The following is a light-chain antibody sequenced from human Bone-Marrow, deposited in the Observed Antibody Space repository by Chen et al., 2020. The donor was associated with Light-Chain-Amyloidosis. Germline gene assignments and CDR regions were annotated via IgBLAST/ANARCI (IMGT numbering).Light chain of an antibody. Sequence: QSALTQPASVSGSPGQSITISCTGTSSDVGNYNLVSWYQQHPGKAPERMIYEGTKRPEGVSHGFSGYKSGNAASLTISGLQADDEADYYGCSYTGSSFYYVFGTGTKVTVL. CDR1: SSDVGNYNL. V-gene: IGLV2-23*01. J-gene: IGLJ1*01. CDR3: CSYTGSSFYYV. CDR2: EGT.